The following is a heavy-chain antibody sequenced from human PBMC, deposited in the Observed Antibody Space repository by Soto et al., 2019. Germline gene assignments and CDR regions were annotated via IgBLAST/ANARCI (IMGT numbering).Heavy chain of an antibody. Sequence: SETLSLTCTVSGGSISSYYWSWIRQPPGKGLEWIGYIYYSGSTNYNPSLKSRVTISVDTSKNQFSLKLSSVTAADTAVYYCARAGSCYHKPSTFAYWGQGTLVTVSS. V-gene: IGHV4-59*01. CDR3: ARAGSCYHKPSTFAY. D-gene: IGHD2-15*01. CDR2: IYYSGST. J-gene: IGHJ4*02. CDR1: GGSISSYY.